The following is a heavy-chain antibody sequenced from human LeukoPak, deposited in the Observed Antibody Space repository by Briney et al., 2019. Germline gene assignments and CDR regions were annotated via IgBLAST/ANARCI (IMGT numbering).Heavy chain of an antibody. D-gene: IGHD3-22*01. V-gene: IGHV4-59*01. J-gene: IGHJ4*02. CDR1: GGSISSYY. CDR3: ARSRLPHYYDSSGYFDY. CDR2: IYYSGST. Sequence: PSETLSLTCTVSGGSISSYYWSWIRQPPGKGLEWIGYIYYSGSTNYNPSLKSRVTISVDTSKNQFSLKLSSVTAADTAVYHCARSRLPHYYDSSGYFDYWGQGTLVTVSS.